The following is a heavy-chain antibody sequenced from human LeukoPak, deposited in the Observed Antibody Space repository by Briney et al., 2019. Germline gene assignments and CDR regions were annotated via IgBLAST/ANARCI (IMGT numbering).Heavy chain of an antibody. CDR2: ISGSGGST. V-gene: IGHV3-23*01. J-gene: IGHJ4*02. CDR1: GFTFSSYA. Sequence: GGSLRLSCAASGFTFSSYAMSWLRQAPGKGLEWVSAISGSGGSTYYADSVKGRFTISRDNSKNPLYLQMNNLRAEDTAVYYCAKFLPTHIVVANYYFDYWGQGTLVTVSS. CDR3: AKFLPTHIVVANYYFDY. D-gene: IGHD2-21*01.